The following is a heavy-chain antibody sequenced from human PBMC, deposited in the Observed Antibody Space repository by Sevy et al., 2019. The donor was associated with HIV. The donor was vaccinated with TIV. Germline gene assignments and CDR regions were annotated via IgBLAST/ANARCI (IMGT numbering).Heavy chain of an antibody. J-gene: IGHJ6*02. CDR2: IKVDGSEK. Sequence: GGSLRLSCAASGFTFSSYWTSWVRQAPGMGLEWVASIKVDGSEKYYAASVKGRFTISRDNAKNSLFLQMNSLRVDDTAVYYCASDISNGRYVWGQGTTVTVSS. D-gene: IGHD3-9*01. CDR1: GFTFSSYW. CDR3: ASDISNGRYV. V-gene: IGHV3-7*01.